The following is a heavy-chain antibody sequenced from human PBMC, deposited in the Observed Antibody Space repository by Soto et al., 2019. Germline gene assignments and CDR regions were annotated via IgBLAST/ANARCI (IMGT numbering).Heavy chain of an antibody. CDR3: ARAFWSGYYIYFDY. D-gene: IGHD3-3*01. V-gene: IGHV4-4*02. CDR1: GGSISSNNW. J-gene: IGHJ4*02. Sequence: PSETLSLTCAVSGGSISSNNWWSLGRQPPGKGLEWIGEIYHSGSTNYNPSLKSRVTISVDKSKNQFSLKLSSVTAADTAVYYCARAFWSGYYIYFDYWGQGTLVTVSS. CDR2: IYHSGST.